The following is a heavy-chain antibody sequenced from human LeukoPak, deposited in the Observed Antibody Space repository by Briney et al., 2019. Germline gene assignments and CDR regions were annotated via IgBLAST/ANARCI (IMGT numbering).Heavy chain of an antibody. J-gene: IGHJ4*02. CDR2: IFHTGST. CDR1: GDSISSGNY. V-gene: IGHV4-38-2*02. Sequence: PSETLSLTCTVSGDSISSGNYWGWIRQPPGKGLEWIGSIFHTGSTYYNLSLKSRVTISVDTSKNQFSLKLSSVTAADTAVYYCARHTTHGDYNPNDYWGQGTLVTVSS. CDR3: ARHTTHGDYNPNDY. D-gene: IGHD3-16*01.